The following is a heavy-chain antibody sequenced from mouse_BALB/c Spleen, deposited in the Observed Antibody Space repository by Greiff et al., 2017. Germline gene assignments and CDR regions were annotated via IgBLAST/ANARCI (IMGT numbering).Heavy chain of an antibody. Sequence: EVKLMESGGDLVKPGGSLKLSCAASGFTFSSYGMSWVRQTPDKRLEWVATISSGGSYTYYPDSVKGRFTISRDNAKNTLYLQMSSLKSEDTAMYYCARHGGATTRLDYWGQGTTLTVSS. J-gene: IGHJ2*01. CDR1: GFTFSSYG. D-gene: IGHD3-1*01. CDR2: ISSGGSYT. CDR3: ARHGGATTRLDY. V-gene: IGHV5-6*01.